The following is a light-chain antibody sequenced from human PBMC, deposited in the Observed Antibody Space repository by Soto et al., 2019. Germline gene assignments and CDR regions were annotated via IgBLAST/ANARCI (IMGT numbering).Light chain of an antibody. CDR3: QVWDGSSDPHVV. CDR1: NIGSKS. J-gene: IGLJ2*01. CDR2: YDS. V-gene: IGLV3-21*04. Sequence: SYELTQPPSVSVAPGKTARITCGGNNIGSKSVHWYQQKPGQAPVLVIYYDSDRPSGIPERFSGSNSGNTATLTISRVEAGDEADYYCQVWDGSSDPHVVFGGGTKLTVL.